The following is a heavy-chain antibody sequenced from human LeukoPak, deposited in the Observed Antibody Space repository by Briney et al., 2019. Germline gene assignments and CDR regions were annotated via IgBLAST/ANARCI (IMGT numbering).Heavy chain of an antibody. J-gene: IGHJ4*02. CDR2: ISSSSSYI. CDR1: GFTFSSYS. D-gene: IGHD2-21*02. Sequence: GGSLRLSCAASGFTFSSYSMNWVRQAPGKGLEWVSSISSSSSYIHYADSVKGRFTISRDNAKNSLYLQMNSLRAEDTAVYYCAKDLTSVTANFDYWGQGTLVTVSS. V-gene: IGHV3-21*04. CDR3: AKDLTSVTANFDY.